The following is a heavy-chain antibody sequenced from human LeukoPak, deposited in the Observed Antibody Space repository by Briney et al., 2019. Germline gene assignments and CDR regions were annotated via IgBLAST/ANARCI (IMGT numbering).Heavy chain of an antibody. V-gene: IGHV4-61*02. CDR2: IYTSGST. CDR3: ARVIASYYYYMDV. Sequence: SQTLSLTCTVSGGSISSGSYYWSWIRQPAGKGLEWIGRIYTSGSTNCNPSLKSRVTISVDTSKNQFSLKLSSVTAADTAVYYCARVIASYYYYMDVWGKGTTVTVSS. J-gene: IGHJ6*03. D-gene: IGHD2-21*01. CDR1: GGSISSGSYY.